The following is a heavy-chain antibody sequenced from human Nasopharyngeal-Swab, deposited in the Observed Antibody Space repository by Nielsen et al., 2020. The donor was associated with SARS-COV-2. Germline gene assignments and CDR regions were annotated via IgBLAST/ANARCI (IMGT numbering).Heavy chain of an antibody. CDR2: IYYSGST. CDR3: ARAPQEAIPVVWFDP. J-gene: IGHJ5*02. D-gene: IGHD2-21*01. V-gene: IGHV4-59*01. CDR1: GGSISSYY. Sequence: SETLSLTCTVSGGSISSYYWSWIRQPPGKGLEWIGYIYYSGSTNYNPSLKSRVTISVDTSKNQFSLKLSSVTAADTAVYYCARAPQEAIPVVWFDPWGQGTLVTVSS.